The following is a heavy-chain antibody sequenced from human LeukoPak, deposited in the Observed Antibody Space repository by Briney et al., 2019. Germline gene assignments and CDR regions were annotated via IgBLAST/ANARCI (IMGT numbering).Heavy chain of an antibody. V-gene: IGHV3-48*03. Sequence: GGSLRLSCAASGFTFSSYEMNWVRQAPGKGLEWVSYISSSGSTIYYADSVKGRFTISRDNAKNSLYLQMNSLRAEDTAVYYCAREGSGWPGDAFDIWGQGTMVTVSS. J-gene: IGHJ3*02. CDR2: ISSSGSTI. D-gene: IGHD6-19*01. CDR3: AREGSGWPGDAFDI. CDR1: GFTFSSYE.